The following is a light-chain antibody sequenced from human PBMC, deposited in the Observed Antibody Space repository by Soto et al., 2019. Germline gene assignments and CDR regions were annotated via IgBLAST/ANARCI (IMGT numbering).Light chain of an antibody. CDR3: QQYNDWPTYT. V-gene: IGKV3D-20*02. J-gene: IGKJ2*01. CDR2: GAS. CDR1: QSVTRDS. Sequence: EVVLTQSPATLSLSPGESATLSCRASQSVTRDSLAWYQQKPGHSPRLLISGASSRATGIPDRFSGGGSGTDFIFNISSLQPEDFAIYYCQQYNDWPTYTFGQGTNLEIK.